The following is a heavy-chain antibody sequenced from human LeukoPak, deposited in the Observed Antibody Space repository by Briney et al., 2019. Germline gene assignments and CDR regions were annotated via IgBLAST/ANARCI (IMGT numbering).Heavy chain of an antibody. CDR1: GYTFSSYG. D-gene: IGHD6-13*01. J-gene: IGHJ4*02. V-gene: IGHV1-18*01. CDR3: ARVSHSLTAAGTSFDY. Sequence: ASVKVSCKASGYTFSSYGISWVRQAPGQGLEWMGWISAYNGNTNYTQKLQGRVTMTTDTSTSTAYMELRSLRSDDTAVYYCARVSHSLTAAGTSFDYWGQGTLVTVSS. CDR2: ISAYNGNT.